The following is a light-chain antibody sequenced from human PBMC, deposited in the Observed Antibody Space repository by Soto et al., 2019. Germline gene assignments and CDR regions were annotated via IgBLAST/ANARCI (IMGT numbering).Light chain of an antibody. CDR2: GNS. CDR3: QSYDSSLSAVV. Sequence: QSVLTQPPSVSGAXXXRVXISXTGSSSNIGAGYDVHWYQQLPGTAPKLLIYGNSNRPSGVPDRFSGSKSGTSASLAITGLQAEDEADYYCQSYDSSLSAVVFGGGTKLTVL. J-gene: IGLJ2*01. V-gene: IGLV1-40*01. CDR1: SSNIGAGYD.